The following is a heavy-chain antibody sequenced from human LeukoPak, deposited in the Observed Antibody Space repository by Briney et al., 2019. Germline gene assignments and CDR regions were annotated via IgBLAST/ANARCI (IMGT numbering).Heavy chain of an antibody. J-gene: IGHJ4*02. D-gene: IGHD6-19*01. CDR2: IKQDGSEK. CDR1: GFTFSRYW. V-gene: IGHV3-7*04. CDR3: ARGGSGWYSGPFDY. Sequence: GGSLRLSCAASGFTFSRYWMSWVRQAPGKGLEWVANIKQDGSEKYYVDSVKGRFTISRDNAKNSLYLQMNSLRAEDTAVYNCARGGSGWYSGPFDYWGQGTLVTVSS.